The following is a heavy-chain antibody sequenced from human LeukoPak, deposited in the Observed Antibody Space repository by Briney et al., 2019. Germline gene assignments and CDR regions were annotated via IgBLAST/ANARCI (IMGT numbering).Heavy chain of an antibody. J-gene: IGHJ4*02. Sequence: GGSLRLSCAASGFTFNNYAMSWVRQAPGKGLEWVSAISGSGGTTYYADSVKGRFTVSRDNSKNTLYLQMNSLRADDTAVYYCAKDGSGSYYLPYSSFDYWGQGTLVTVSS. CDR3: AKDGSGSYYLPYSSFDY. D-gene: IGHD3-10*01. CDR1: GFTFNNYA. CDR2: ISGSGGTT. V-gene: IGHV3-23*01.